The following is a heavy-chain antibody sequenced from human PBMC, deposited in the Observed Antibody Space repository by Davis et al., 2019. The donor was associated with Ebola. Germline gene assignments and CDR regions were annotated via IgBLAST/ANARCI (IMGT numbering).Heavy chain of an antibody. D-gene: IGHD1-26*01. V-gene: IGHV1-46*01. Sequence: ASVKVSCKASGYTFTSYDINWVRQAPGQGLEWMGIINPSGGSTSYAQKFQGRVTISVDTSKNQFSLKLSSVTAADTAVYYCARRKVRGSYYAWFDPWGQGTLVTVSS. CDR1: GYTFTSYD. J-gene: IGHJ5*02. CDR2: INPSGGST. CDR3: ARRKVRGSYYAWFDP.